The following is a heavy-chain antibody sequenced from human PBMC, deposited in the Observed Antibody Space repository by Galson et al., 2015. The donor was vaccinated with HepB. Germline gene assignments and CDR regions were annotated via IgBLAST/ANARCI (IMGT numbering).Heavy chain of an antibody. CDR1: GFTFDDYT. Sequence: SLRLSCAASGFTFDDYTMHWVRQAPGKGLEWVSLISWDGGSTYYADSVKGRFTISRDNSKNSLYLQMNSLRTEDTALYYCAKGREPFWSGWKFDYWGQGTLVTVSS. CDR3: AKGREPFWSGWKFDY. J-gene: IGHJ4*02. D-gene: IGHD3-3*01. V-gene: IGHV3-43*01. CDR2: ISWDGGST.